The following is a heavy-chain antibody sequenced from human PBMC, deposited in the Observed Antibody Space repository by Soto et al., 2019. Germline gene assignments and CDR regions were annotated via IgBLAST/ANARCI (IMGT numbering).Heavy chain of an antibody. Sequence: QVQLQQSGPGLVKPSQTLSLTCAISGDSVSRNSAAWNWIRQSPSRGIEWLGRTYYRSKWYNDYSVSVKSRITINPGTSKNQFDLQLNSVTPKDTAVYYGARADGHRAPFDYWGKGTLVTVSS. CDR3: ARADGHRAPFDY. CDR2: TYYRSKWYN. J-gene: IGHJ4*02. V-gene: IGHV6-1*01. CDR1: GDSVSRNSAA.